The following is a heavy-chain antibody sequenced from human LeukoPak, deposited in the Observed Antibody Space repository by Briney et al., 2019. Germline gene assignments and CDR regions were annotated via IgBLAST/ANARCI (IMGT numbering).Heavy chain of an antibody. CDR2: IYYSGST. D-gene: IGHD4-11*01. CDR3: ARYGDYSNYAFDY. CDR1: GGSISSYY. J-gene: IGHJ4*02. Sequence: PSETLSLTCTVSGGSISSYYWSWIRQPPGKGLEWIGYIYYSGSTNYNPSLKSRVTISVDTSKNQFSLKLSSVTAADTAVYYCARYGDYSNYAFDYWGQGTLVTVSS. V-gene: IGHV4-59*08.